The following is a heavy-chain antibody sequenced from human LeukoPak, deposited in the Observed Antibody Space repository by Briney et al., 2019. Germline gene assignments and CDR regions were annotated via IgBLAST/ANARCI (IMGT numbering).Heavy chain of an antibody. CDR3: AKGSGSYYSEVTYFDS. J-gene: IGHJ4*02. CDR1: GFTFDDYA. V-gene: IGHV3-9*03. D-gene: IGHD1-26*01. CDR2: ISWNRGSI. Sequence: RAGGSLRLSCAASGFTFDDYAMHWVRQAPGKGLEWVSGISWNRGSIVYADSVKGRFTISRDNAKNSLYLQMNSLRAEDMALSYCAKGSGSYYSEVTYFDSWGQGTLVTVSS.